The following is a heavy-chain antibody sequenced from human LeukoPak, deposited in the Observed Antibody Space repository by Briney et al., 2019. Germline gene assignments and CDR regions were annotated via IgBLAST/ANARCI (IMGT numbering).Heavy chain of an antibody. CDR3: ARTYSSSWGPFGY. Sequence: ASVKVSCKASGYTFTSYAMHWVRQAPGQRLEGMGWINAGNGNTKYSQKFQGRVTITRDTSASTAYMELSSLRSEDTAVYYCARTYSSSWGPFGYWGQGTLVTVSS. CDR1: GYTFTSYA. D-gene: IGHD6-13*01. J-gene: IGHJ4*02. V-gene: IGHV1-3*01. CDR2: INAGNGNT.